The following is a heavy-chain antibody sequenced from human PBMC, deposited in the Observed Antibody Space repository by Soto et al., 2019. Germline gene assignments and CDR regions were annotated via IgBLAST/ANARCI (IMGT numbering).Heavy chain of an antibody. Sequence: PSETLSLTCAVYGGSFSGYYWSWIRQPPGKGLEWIGEINHSGSTNYNPSLKSRVTISVDTSKNQFSLKLSSVTAADTAVYYCARGLLWGHLLPGWRFDPWGQGTLVTVSS. D-gene: IGHD2-21*01. V-gene: IGHV4-34*01. J-gene: IGHJ5*02. CDR3: ARGLLWGHLLPGWRFDP. CDR1: GGSFSGYY. CDR2: INHSGST.